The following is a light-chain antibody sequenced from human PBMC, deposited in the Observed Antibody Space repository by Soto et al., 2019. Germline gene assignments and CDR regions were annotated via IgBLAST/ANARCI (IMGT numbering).Light chain of an antibody. CDR2: QDS. CDR3: QAWDSTTAPSCV. J-gene: IGLJ1*01. CDR1: KLGDKY. V-gene: IGLV3-1*01. Sequence: SYELTQPPSVSVSPGQTASITCSGDKLGDKYVCWYQQKPGQSPVLVIYQDSKRPSGIPERFSGSNSGNTATLTISGTQAMDEADYYCQAWDSTTAPSCVFGTGTKLTVL.